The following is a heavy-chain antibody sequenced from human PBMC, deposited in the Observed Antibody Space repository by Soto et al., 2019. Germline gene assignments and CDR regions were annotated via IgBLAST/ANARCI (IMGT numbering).Heavy chain of an antibody. J-gene: IGHJ5*02. V-gene: IGHV3-13*01. Sequence: PGGSLRLSCAASGFTFSSYDMHWVRQATGKGLEWVSAIGTAGDTYYPGSVKGRFTISRENAKNSLYLQMNSLRAEDTAVYYCARARSHKVFDPWGQGTLVTVSS. D-gene: IGHD6-19*01. CDR2: IGTAGDT. CDR3: ARARSHKVFDP. CDR1: GFTFSSYD.